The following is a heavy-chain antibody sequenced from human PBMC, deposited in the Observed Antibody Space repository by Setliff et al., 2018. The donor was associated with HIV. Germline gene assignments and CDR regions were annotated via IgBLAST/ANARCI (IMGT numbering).Heavy chain of an antibody. CDR1: GGSLISGGYY. Sequence: SETLSLTCSVSGGSLISGGYYWSWIRQHPGKGLEWIGYVYYTGKTYYNPSLESRISMSVDTSKHQFSLKLSSVTAADTAVYYCARVQMAYAAFDVWGQGTMVTV. D-gene: IGHD4-17*01. CDR2: VYYTGKT. CDR3: ARVQMAYAAFDV. J-gene: IGHJ3*01. V-gene: IGHV4-31*03.